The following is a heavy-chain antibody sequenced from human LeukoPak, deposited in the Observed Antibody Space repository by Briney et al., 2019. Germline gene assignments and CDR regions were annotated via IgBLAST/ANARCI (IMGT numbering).Heavy chain of an antibody. D-gene: IGHD3-22*01. J-gene: IGHJ3*02. CDR3: ARGAHYYDSSGYYGHRAFDT. V-gene: IGHV4-34*01. CDR1: GGSFSGYY. Sequence: SETLSLTCAVYGGSFSGYYWSWIRQPPGKGLEWIGEINHSGSTNYNPSLKSRVTISVDTSKNQFSLKLSSVTAADTAVYYCARGAHYYDSSGYYGHRAFDTWGQGTMVTVSS. CDR2: INHSGST.